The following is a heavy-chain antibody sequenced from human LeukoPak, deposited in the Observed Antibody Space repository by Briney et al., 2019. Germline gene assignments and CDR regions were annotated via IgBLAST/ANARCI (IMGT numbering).Heavy chain of an antibody. CDR2: IYNSGAT. J-gene: IGHJ1*01. CDR3: AREPEY. V-gene: IGHV4-59*01. CDR1: GGSFSTYY. D-gene: IGHD1-14*01. Sequence: SETLSLTCSVSGGSFSTYYWTWIRQPPGRGLEWIGCIYNSGATYYNPSFKSRVTISVDSSKNQFSLKLTSVTAADTAIYFCAREPEYWGQGALVTVSS.